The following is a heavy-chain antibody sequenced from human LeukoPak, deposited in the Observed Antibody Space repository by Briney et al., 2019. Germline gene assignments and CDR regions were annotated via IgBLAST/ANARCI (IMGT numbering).Heavy chain of an antibody. CDR2: ISGSGDIT. V-gene: IGHV3-23*01. CDR1: GFTFSSYA. CDR3: ARKLHGRYSGDY. J-gene: IGHJ4*02. D-gene: IGHD3-10*01. Sequence: PGGSLRLSCAASGFTFSSYAMNWVRQAPGKGLEWVSAISGSGDITYYADSVKGRFTISRDNSKNTVHLQMNSLRAEDTAVYYCARKLHGRYSGDYWGQGTLVTVSP.